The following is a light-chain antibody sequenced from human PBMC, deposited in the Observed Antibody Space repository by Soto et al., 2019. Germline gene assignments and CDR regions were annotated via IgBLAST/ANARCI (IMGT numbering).Light chain of an antibody. CDR1: SSDVGGYNY. CDR3: SSYAGSEGNV. V-gene: IGLV2-8*01. J-gene: IGLJ1*01. CDR2: EVS. Sequence: QSALTQPPSASGSPGQSVTISCTGTSSDVGGYNYVSWYQQHPGKAPKLMIYEVSKRPSGVPDRFSGSKSGNTASLTVSGLQAEDEADYYCSSYAGSEGNVFGTGTKLTVL.